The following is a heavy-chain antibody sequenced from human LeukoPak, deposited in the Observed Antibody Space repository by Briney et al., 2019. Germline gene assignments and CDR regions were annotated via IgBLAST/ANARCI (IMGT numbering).Heavy chain of an antibody. CDR3: ARGSIAYDAFDI. CDR1: GGSISSSNW. CDR2: IYHSGST. V-gene: IGHV4-4*02. D-gene: IGHD6-13*01. Sequence: KPSGTLSLTCAVSGGSISSSNWWSWVRQPPGKGLEWIGEIYHSGSTNYNPSLKSRVTISVDTSKNQFSLKLSSVTAADTAVYYCARGSIAYDAFDIWGQGTMVTVSS. J-gene: IGHJ3*02.